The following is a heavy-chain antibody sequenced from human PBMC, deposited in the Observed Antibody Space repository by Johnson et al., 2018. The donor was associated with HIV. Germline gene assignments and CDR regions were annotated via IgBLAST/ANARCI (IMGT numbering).Heavy chain of an antibody. CDR1: GFTFDDYA. CDR3: ARELRGPDAFDI. Sequence: VQLVESGGGVVQPGGSLRLSCAASGFTFDDYAMHWVRQAPGKGLERVSVISWNGGSTYYADSVEGRFTISRDNSEKSLFLQMNSLRAEDTALYFCARELRGPDAFDIWGQGTMVTVSS. J-gene: IGHJ3*02. CDR2: ISWNGGST. V-gene: IGHV3-43D*03.